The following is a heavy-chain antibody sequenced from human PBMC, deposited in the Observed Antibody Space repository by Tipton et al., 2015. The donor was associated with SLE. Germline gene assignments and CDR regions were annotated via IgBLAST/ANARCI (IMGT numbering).Heavy chain of an antibody. CDR3: AKQFVDV. CDR1: GFTFYNYA. CDR2: ISETGDST. D-gene: IGHD5-24*01. V-gene: IGHV3-23*01. J-gene: IGHJ3*01. Sequence: SPRLSCAASGFTFYNYAMNWVRQAPGKGLEWVSSISETGDSTHYADSVKGRFTISRDNSKSTLYLQMSSLRAEDTAVYYCAKQFVDVWGQGTMVIVSS.